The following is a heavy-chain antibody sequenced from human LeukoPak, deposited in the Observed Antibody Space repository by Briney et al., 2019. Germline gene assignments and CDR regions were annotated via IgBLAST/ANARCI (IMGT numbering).Heavy chain of an antibody. D-gene: IGHD6-13*01. CDR3: ARQRVYSSSWPPQNYYFDY. CDR2: IYYSGST. J-gene: IGHJ4*02. V-gene: IGHV4-59*08. Sequence: SETLSLTCTVSGGSISSYYWSWIRQPPGKVLEWIGYIYYSGSTNYNPSLKSRVTISVDTSKNQFSLKLSSVTAADTAVYYCARQRVYSSSWPPQNYYFDYWGQGTLVTVSS. CDR1: GGSISSYY.